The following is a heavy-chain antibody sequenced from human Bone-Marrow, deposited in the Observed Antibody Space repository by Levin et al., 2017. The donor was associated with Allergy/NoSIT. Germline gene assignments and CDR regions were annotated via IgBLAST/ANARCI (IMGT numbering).Heavy chain of an antibody. D-gene: IGHD6-6*01. V-gene: IGHV3-21*06. CDR1: GLTFSKDS. CDR2: ISYTSRDI. Sequence: GGSLRLSCTGPGLTFSKDSRNWVRQAPGKGLEWVSSISYTSRDIFYADSVRGRFTISRDNARNLVYLQMSSLRAEDTAVYYCARSLTARLDWFDPWGQGTLVTVSS. CDR3: ARSLTARLDWFDP. J-gene: IGHJ5*02.